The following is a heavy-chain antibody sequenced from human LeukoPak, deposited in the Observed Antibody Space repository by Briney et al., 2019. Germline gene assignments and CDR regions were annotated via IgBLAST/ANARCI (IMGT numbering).Heavy chain of an antibody. CDR3: ARVVIGKDSFADAFDI. CDR1: GFTFSSYW. CDR2: INSDGSSI. V-gene: IGHV3-74*03. J-gene: IGHJ3*02. D-gene: IGHD2-21*01. Sequence: GGFLRLSCAASGFTFSSYWMHWVRQAPGKGLVWVSRINSDGSSITYADSVKGRFSISRDNAKNTLYLQMNSLRAEDTAVYYCARVVIGKDSFADAFDIWGQGTMVTVSS.